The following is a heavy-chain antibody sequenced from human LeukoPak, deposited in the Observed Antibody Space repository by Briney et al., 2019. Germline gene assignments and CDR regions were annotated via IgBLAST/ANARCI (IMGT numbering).Heavy chain of an antibody. J-gene: IGHJ4*02. CDR1: GGSISSYY. V-gene: IGHV4-59*12. Sequence: SETLSLTCTVSGGSISSYYWSWIRQPPGKGLEWIGYIYYSGSTNYNPSLKSRVTILVDTSKNQFSLKLSSVTAADTAVYYCARGRLARLGYWGQGTLVTVSS. D-gene: IGHD6-25*01. CDR2: IYYSGST. CDR3: ARGRLARLGY.